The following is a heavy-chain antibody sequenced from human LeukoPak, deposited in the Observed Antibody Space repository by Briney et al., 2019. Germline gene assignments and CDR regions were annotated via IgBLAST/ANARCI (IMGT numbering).Heavy chain of an antibody. Sequence: PGGSLRLSCAASGFTFSSYGMSWVRQAPGKGLEWVSAISGSGGSTYYADSVKGRFTISRDNSKNTLYLQMNSLRAEDTAVYYCAKDMSGYCSGGSCYFYWGQGTLVTVSS. J-gene: IGHJ4*02. CDR2: ISGSGGST. CDR3: AKDMSGYCSGGSCYFY. V-gene: IGHV3-23*01. CDR1: GFTFSSYG. D-gene: IGHD2-15*01.